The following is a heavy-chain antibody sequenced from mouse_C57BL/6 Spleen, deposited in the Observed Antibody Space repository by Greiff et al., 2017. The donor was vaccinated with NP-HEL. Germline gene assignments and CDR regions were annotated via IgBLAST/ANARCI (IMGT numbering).Heavy chain of an antibody. D-gene: IGHD2-2*01. J-gene: IGHJ4*01. V-gene: IGHV1-69*01. Sequence: VQLQQPGAELVMPGASVKLSCKASGYTFTSYWMHWVKQRPGQGLEWIGEIVPSDSYTYYNEKFKGKSTLTVDKSSSTAYMQLSSLTSEDSAVDYCASSRGVKGIHYYAMDYWGQGTSVTVSS. CDR1: GYTFTSYW. CDR3: ASSRGVKGIHYYAMDY. CDR2: IVPSDSYT.